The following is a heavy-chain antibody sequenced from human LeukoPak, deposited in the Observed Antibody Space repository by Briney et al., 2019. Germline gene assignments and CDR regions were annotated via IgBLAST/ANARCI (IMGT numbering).Heavy chain of an antibody. J-gene: IGHJ3*01. CDR3: ARRPRDTSGYYLGAFHD. Sequence: GGSLRLSCAVSGFTFTNYAMTWVRQAPGKGLEWVSVIGASGADTYYSDSVKGRFTVSRDNSQNTLFLHMSSLRAEDTAVYFCARRPRDTSGYYLGAFHDWGQGTTVTVSS. V-gene: IGHV3-23*01. CDR2: IGASGADT. CDR1: GFTFTNYA. D-gene: IGHD3-22*01.